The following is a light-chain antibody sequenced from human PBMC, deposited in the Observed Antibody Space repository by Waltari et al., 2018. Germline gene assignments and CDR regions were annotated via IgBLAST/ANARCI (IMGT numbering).Light chain of an antibody. Sequence: SYVVTQSPSVSVAPGETARITCGGDNIGSKSVHWYQQRPGQAPVLVISYDSDRPSGMPERFAGSNAGSTATLTISWVEAEDEADYYCLVWHSTTDHHGVFGGGTKLTVL. J-gene: IGLJ2*01. CDR2: YDS. V-gene: IGLV3-21*04. CDR1: NIGSKS. CDR3: LVWHSTTDHHGV.